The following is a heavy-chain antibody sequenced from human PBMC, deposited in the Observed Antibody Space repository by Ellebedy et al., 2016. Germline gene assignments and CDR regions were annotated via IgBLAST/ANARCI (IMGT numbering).Heavy chain of an antibody. CDR2: ISGGGDSA. Sequence: GGSLRLSXAASGFTFSRYVLSWVRQAPGKGLEWVSGISGGGDSAYNADSVKGRFTISRDNSKNTLYLHMNSLTAEDTAVYYCAKGWGYGSGANAFDIWGQGTMVTVSS. CDR3: AKGWGYGSGANAFDI. D-gene: IGHD3-10*01. CDR1: GFTFSRYV. V-gene: IGHV3-23*01. J-gene: IGHJ3*02.